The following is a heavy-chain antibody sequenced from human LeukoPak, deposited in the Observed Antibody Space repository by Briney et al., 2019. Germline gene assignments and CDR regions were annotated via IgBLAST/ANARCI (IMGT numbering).Heavy chain of an antibody. V-gene: IGHV3-20*04. Sequence: GGSLRLSCAASGFTFDDYGMSWVRQAPGKGLEWVSGINWNGGSTGYADSVKGRFTISRDNAKNSLYLQMNSLRAEDTALYYCARDLNDYGDYVSDYWGQGTLVTVSS. D-gene: IGHD4-17*01. CDR2: INWNGGST. CDR3: ARDLNDYGDYVSDY. CDR1: GFTFDDYG. J-gene: IGHJ4*02.